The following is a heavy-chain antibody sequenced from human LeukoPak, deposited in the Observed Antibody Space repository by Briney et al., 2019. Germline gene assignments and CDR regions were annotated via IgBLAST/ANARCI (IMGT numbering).Heavy chain of an antibody. CDR1: AYTFTGYY. Sequence: ASVKVSCKASAYTFTGYYIHWVRQAPGQGLEWMGWINPNSGGINYAQNFQGRVTMTRDMSITTAYMELGRLRSDDTAVYYCARVGGYDYDSSGYNGLNYWGQGTLVTVSS. CDR2: INPNSGGI. CDR3: ARVGGYDYDSSGYNGLNY. V-gene: IGHV1-2*02. J-gene: IGHJ4*02. D-gene: IGHD3-22*01.